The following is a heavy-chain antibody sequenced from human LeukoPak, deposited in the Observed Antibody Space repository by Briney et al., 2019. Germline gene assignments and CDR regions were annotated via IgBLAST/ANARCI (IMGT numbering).Heavy chain of an antibody. D-gene: IGHD3-3*01. CDR2: ISGSGGST. V-gene: IGHV3-23*01. Sequence: PGGSLRLSCAASGFTFSSYAMSWVRQAPGKGLEWVSAISGSGGSTYYADSVKGRFTISRDNSKNTLYLQMNSLRAEDTAVYYCAKDAKMLGHVLRFLEWPHSRYFDYWGQGTLVTVSS. CDR3: AKDAKMLGHVLRFLEWPHSRYFDY. J-gene: IGHJ4*02. CDR1: GFTFSSYA.